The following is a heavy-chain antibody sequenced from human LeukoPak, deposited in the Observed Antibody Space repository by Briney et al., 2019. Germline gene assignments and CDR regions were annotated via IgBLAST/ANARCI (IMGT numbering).Heavy chain of an antibody. CDR3: AKAYHYVGARRSYYYYMDV. Sequence: GGSLRLSCAASGFTFSSYAMSWVRQAPGKGLEWVSAISGSGGSTYYADSVKGRFTISRDNSKNTLYLQMNSLRAEDTAVYYCAKAYHYVGARRSYYYYMDVWGKGTTVTVSS. V-gene: IGHV3-23*01. J-gene: IGHJ6*03. D-gene: IGHD3-16*01. CDR1: GFTFSSYA. CDR2: ISGSGGST.